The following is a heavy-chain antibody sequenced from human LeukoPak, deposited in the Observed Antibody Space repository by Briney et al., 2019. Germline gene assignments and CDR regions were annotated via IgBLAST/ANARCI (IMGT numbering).Heavy chain of an antibody. D-gene: IGHD7-27*01. V-gene: IGHV3-53*01. J-gene: IGHJ4*02. CDR3: AKTGGPWD. CDR2: IYRGGNT. Sequence: GGSLRLSCAASGFPVSSSYMSWVRQAPGKGLEWVSVIYRGGNTYYADSVKGRFSISRDNSKNTLHLQMSSLRVEDTAVYYCAKTGGPWDWGQGTLVTVSS. CDR1: GFPVSSSY.